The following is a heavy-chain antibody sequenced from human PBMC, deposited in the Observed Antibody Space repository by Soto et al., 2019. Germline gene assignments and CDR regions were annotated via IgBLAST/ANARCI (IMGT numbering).Heavy chain of an antibody. CDR3: ARGRSFRLVGVPLDS. CDR1: GDSLTSHSYY. CDR2: ISHSGRA. D-gene: IGHD3-16*02. V-gene: IGHV4-61*03. J-gene: IGHJ4*02. Sequence: SETLSLTCTVSGDSLTSHSYYWTWVRQPPGKGLEWIGLISHSGRAISHPSFASRATISLDTTNNAFSLTLKSVTAADTAVYYCARGRSFRLVGVPLDSWGQGTLVT.